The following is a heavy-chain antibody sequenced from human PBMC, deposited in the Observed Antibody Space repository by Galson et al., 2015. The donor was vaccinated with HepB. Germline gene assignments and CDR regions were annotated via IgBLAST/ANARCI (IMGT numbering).Heavy chain of an antibody. J-gene: IGHJ5*02. CDR2: INSDVSTT. V-gene: IGHV3-74*01. D-gene: IGHD7-27*01. CDR1: GFTFSSNW. CDR3: GNWGSS. Sequence: SLRLSCAASGFTFSSNWMQWVRQAPGKGLEWVSRINSDVSTTSYTDSVKGRFTISRDNAKNTLYLQMHSLRAEDTAVYYCGNWGSSWGQGTLVTVSS.